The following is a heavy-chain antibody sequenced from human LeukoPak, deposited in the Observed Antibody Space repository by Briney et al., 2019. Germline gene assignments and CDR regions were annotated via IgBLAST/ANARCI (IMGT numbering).Heavy chain of an antibody. J-gene: IGHJ4*02. V-gene: IGHV3-53*01. Sequence: GGSLRLSCAASGLTVSSSYMSWVRQAPGKGLEWVSIIYNDGSTYYADSMKGRFTISRDNSKNTLYLQMNSLRAEDTAVYYCAREGRRVEFDYWGQGTLVTVSS. CDR1: GLTVSSSY. CDR2: IYNDGST. D-gene: IGHD1-1*01. CDR3: AREGRRVEFDY.